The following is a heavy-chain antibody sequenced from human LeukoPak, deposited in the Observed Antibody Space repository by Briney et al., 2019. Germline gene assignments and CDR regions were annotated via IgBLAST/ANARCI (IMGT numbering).Heavy chain of an antibody. CDR1: GFTFSSYA. Sequence: GGSLRLSCAASGFTFSSYAMSWVRQAPGEGLEWVSAISGSGGSTYYADSVKGRFTISRDNSKNTLYLQMNSLRAEDTAVYYCAREGPIWGSGWSSDAFDIWGQGTMVTVSS. V-gene: IGHV3-23*01. CDR2: ISGSGGST. CDR3: AREGPIWGSGWSSDAFDI. J-gene: IGHJ3*02. D-gene: IGHD6-19*01.